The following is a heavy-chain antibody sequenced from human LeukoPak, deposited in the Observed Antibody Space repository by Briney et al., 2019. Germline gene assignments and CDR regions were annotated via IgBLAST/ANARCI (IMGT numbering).Heavy chain of an antibody. D-gene: IGHD6-13*01. Sequence: GESLKISCKGLGYSFTNYWIGRVRPMPGKGLEWMGRIDPSDSYTNYSPSFQGHVTISADKSISPAYLQWSSLKASDAANYYGARHRGIAAAAHFDYWGQGTLVTVSS. CDR1: GYSFTNYW. V-gene: IGHV5-10-1*01. J-gene: IGHJ4*02. CDR2: IDPSDSYT. CDR3: ARHRGIAAAAHFDY.